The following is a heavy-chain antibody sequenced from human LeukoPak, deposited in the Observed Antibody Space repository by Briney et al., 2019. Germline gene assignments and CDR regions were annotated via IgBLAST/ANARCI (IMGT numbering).Heavy chain of an antibody. CDR2: ITTSSSHI. J-gene: IGHJ6*04. CDR1: GFTFRSYS. CDR3: VRSYSGMAA. V-gene: IGHV3-21*01. Sequence: PAGSLRLSCAASGFTFRSYSMNWVRQAPGLGQEWVSSITTSSSHIYYAHSVEGRFTISRDNAKDPLYLQMNSLIAEDTAVYYWVRSYSGMAAGGKGTT.